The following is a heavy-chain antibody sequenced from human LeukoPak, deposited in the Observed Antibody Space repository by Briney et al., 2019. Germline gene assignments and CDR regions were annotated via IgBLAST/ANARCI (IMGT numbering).Heavy chain of an antibody. D-gene: IGHD4-23*01. CDR1: GFTFSSYA. CDR2: IYSGGNT. CDR3: ARAPGYGGNLPDV. V-gene: IGHV3-53*01. J-gene: IGHJ6*03. Sequence: GGSLRLSCAASGFTFSSYAMSWVRQAPGKGLEWVSVIYSGGNTYYADSVKGRFTISRDNSKDTLYLQMNSLRVEDTAVYYCARAPGYGGNLPDVWGKGTTVTVSS.